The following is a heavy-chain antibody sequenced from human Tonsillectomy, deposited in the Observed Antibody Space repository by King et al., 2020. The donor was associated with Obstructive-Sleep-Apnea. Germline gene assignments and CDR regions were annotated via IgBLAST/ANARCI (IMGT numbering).Heavy chain of an antibody. V-gene: IGHV4-38-2*02. Sequence: VQLQESGPGLVKPSETLSLTCTVSGYSISSGYYWGWIRQPPGKGLEWIGSSDHSGSTYYNPSLKSRATISVDTSKNQFSLKLSSVTAADTAVYYCALVPGRVDYWGQGILVTVSS. CDR3: ALVPGRVDY. J-gene: IGHJ4*02. CDR2: SDHSGST. CDR1: GYSISSGYY. D-gene: IGHD1-14*01.